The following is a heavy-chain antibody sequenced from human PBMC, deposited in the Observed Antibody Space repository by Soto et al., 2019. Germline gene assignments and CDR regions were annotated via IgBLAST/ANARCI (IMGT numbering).Heavy chain of an antibody. D-gene: IGHD3-3*01. Sequence: SETLSLTCTVSGGSISSGGYYWSWIRQHPGKGLEWIGYIYYSGSTYYSPSLKSRVTISVDTSKNQFSLKLSSVTAADTAVYYCARGGFEWDRSGKYGMDVWGQGTTVTVSS. CDR1: GGSISSGGYY. CDR3: ARGGFEWDRSGKYGMDV. J-gene: IGHJ6*02. V-gene: IGHV4-31*03. CDR2: IYYSGST.